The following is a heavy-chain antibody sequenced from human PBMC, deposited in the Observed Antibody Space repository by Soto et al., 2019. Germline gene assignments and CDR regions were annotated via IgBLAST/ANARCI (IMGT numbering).Heavy chain of an antibody. CDR2: IYYSGST. D-gene: IGHD5-12*01. J-gene: IGHJ6*02. Sequence: SETLSLTCTVSGGSISSGGYYWSWIRQHPGKGLEWTGYIYYSGSTYYNPSLKSRVTISVDTSKNQFSLKLSSVTAADTAVYYCARDRRGYSGYGMDVWGQGTTVTVSS. V-gene: IGHV4-31*03. CDR3: ARDRRGYSGYGMDV. CDR1: GGSISSGGYY.